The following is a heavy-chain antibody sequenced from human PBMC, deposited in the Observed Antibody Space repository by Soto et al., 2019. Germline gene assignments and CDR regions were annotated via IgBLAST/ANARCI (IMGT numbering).Heavy chain of an antibody. CDR1: GFTFSSYS. CDR3: ARDEGSYYAVSYAFDI. D-gene: IGHD1-26*01. J-gene: IGHJ3*02. CDR2: ISSSSSTI. Sequence: GGFLRLSCAASGFTFSSYSMNWVRQAPGKGLEWVSYISSSSSTIYYADSVKGRFTISRDNAKNSLYLQMNSLRDEDTAVYYCARDEGSYYAVSYAFDIWGQGTMVTVSS. V-gene: IGHV3-48*02.